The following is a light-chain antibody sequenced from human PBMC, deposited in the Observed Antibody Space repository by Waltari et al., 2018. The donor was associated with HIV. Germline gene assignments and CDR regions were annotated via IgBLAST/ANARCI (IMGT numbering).Light chain of an antibody. J-gene: IGLJ1*01. CDR2: SNN. CDR1: SANIGSRT. CDR3: ATWDDSLNGYV. Sequence: QSVLTQPPSASGTPGQRVTISCSGSSANIGSRTVSWYQQLPGTAPKLLIYSNNLRPAGVPDRSAGSKAGTSAARAISGLQSEDEADYYCATWDDSLNGYVLGAGTRVTVL. V-gene: IGLV1-44*01.